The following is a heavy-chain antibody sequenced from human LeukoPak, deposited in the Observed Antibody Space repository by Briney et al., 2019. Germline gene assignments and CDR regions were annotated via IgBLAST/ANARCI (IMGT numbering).Heavy chain of an antibody. CDR1: GYSFTSYW. J-gene: IGHJ4*02. CDR3: ARSDTIFGVVSSFDY. D-gene: IGHD3-3*01. CDR2: IYPGDSDT. V-gene: IGHV5-51*01. Sequence: GESLKISCKGSGYSFTSYWIGWVRQMPGKGLEWMGIIYPGDSDTRYSPSFQGQVTISADKSFSTAYLQWSSLKASDTAMYYCARSDTIFGVVSSFDYWGQGTLLTVSS.